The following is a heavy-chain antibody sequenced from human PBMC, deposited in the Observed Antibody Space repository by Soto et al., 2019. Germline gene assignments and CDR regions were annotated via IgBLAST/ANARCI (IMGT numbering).Heavy chain of an antibody. J-gene: IGHJ4*02. CDR2: INAGYGNT. V-gene: IGHV1-3*01. CDR1: GYTFSSYA. CDR3: ARDTGDGTFDF. D-gene: IGHD7-27*01. Sequence: QVHLVQSGAEVRKPGASVKVSCKASGYTFSSYAMHWVRQAPGQRLEWMGWINAGYGNTKSSQKFQDRVTISRDTSASTAYMELTSRRSEDTAVYYCARDTGDGTFDFWGQGTLVTVSS.